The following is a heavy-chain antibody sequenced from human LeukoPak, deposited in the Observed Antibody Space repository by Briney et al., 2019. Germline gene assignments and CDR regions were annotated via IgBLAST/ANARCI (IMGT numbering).Heavy chain of an antibody. V-gene: IGHV4-34*01. J-gene: IGHJ4*02. CDR3: ARGGFNGYGH. D-gene: IGHD5-12*01. CDR2: INHSGST. Sequence: SETLSLTCAVYGGSFSGYYWSWIRQPPGKGLEWIGEINHSGSTNYNPSLKSRVTISVDTSKNQFSLKLRSVTAADTAVYYCARGGFNGYGHWGQGTLVTVSS. CDR1: GGSFSGYY.